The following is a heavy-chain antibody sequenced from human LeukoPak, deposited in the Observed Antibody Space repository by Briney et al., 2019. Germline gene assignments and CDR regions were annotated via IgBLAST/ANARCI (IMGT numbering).Heavy chain of an antibody. CDR1: GFTFSSYW. J-gene: IGHJ3*02. V-gene: IGHV3-74*01. CDR2: INSDGSST. CDR3: ARSIVGAIDAFDI. D-gene: IGHD1-26*01. Sequence: GGSLRLSCAASGFTFSSYWMHWVRQAPGKGLVWVSRINSDGSSTSYADSVKGRFTISRDNAKNSLYLQMNSLRAEDTAVYYCARSIVGAIDAFDIWGQGTMVTVSS.